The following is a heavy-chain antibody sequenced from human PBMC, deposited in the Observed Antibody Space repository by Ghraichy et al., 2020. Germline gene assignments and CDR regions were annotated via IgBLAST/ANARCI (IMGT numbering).Heavy chain of an antibody. CDR1: GGSITTYY. D-gene: IGHD3-16*01. J-gene: IGHJ2*01. CDR2: IFYSDIT. CDR3: ARGGGPLTWNFDL. V-gene: IGHV4-59*01. Sequence: SETLSLTCTVSGGSITTYYWSWIRQPPGKGLEWIGNIFYSDITNYNPSLRSRVSILRDTSKNQFFLKLTSMTAADTAVYYCARGGGPLTWNFDLWGRGTLVTVSS.